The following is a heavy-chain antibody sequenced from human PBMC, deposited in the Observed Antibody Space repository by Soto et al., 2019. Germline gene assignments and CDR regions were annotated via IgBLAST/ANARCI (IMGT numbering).Heavy chain of an antibody. CDR2: IYYSGST. CDR3: ARDFPPIAARTPSYYYGMDV. J-gene: IGHJ6*02. CDR1: GGSISSGDYY. Sequence: TLSLTFTVSGGSISSGDYYWSCIRQPPGKGLEWIGYIYYSGSTYYNPSLKSRVTISVDTSKNQFSLKLSSVTAADTAVYYCARDFPPIAARTPSYYYGMDVWGQGTTVTV. V-gene: IGHV4-30-4*01. D-gene: IGHD6-6*01.